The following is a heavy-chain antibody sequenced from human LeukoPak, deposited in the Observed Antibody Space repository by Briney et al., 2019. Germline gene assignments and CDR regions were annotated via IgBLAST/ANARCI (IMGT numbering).Heavy chain of an antibody. D-gene: IGHD4-11*01. CDR3: AREGTVTPLRIGRFDP. J-gene: IGHJ5*02. Sequence: PGGSLRLSCAASGFTFSSYSMNWVRQAPGKGLEWVSSISSSSSYIYYADSVKGRFTISRDNAKNSLYLQMNSLRAEDTAVYYCAREGTVTPLRIGRFDPWGQGTLVTVSS. CDR2: ISSSSSYI. V-gene: IGHV3-21*01. CDR1: GFTFSSYS.